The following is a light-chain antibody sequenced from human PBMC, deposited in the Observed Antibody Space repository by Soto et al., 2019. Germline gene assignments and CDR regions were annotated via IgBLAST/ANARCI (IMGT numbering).Light chain of an antibody. J-gene: IGKJ1*01. V-gene: IGKV3-15*01. CDR1: QSVSSSY. Sequence: EIVLTQSPGTLSLSPGEIATLSCSASQSVSSSYLAWYQQKPGQAPRLLIYGASTRATGVPGRFSGTGSGTEFTLTISSLQSEDSAVYYCQQYNHWWTFGQGTKVDIK. CDR3: QQYNHWWT. CDR2: GAS.